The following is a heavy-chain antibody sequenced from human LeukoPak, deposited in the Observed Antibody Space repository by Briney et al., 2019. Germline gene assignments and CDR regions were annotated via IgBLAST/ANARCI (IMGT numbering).Heavy chain of an antibody. D-gene: IGHD1-26*01. CDR1: GYTFTGYY. J-gene: IGHJ6*03. V-gene: IGHV1-2*02. CDR2: INPNSGGT. Sequence: ASVKVSCKASGYTFTGYYMHWVRQAPGQGLEWMGWINPNSGGTNYAQKFQGRVTMTRDTSISTAYMELSRLRSDDTAVYYCARELGWELLNYMDVWGKGTTVTVSS. CDR3: ARELGWELLNYMDV.